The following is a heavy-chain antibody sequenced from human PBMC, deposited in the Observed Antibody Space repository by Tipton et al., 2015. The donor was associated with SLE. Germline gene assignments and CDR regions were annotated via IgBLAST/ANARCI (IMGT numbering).Heavy chain of an antibody. J-gene: IGHJ6*02. V-gene: IGHV4-4*09. CDR1: GGSISSYY. Sequence: LSLTCTVSGGSISSYYWSWIRQPPGKGLEWIGYIYTSGSTNYNPSLKSRVTISVDTSKNQFSLKLSSVTAADTAVYYCARGGYYYYGMDVWGQGTTVTVSS. D-gene: IGHD3-16*01. CDR2: IYTSGST. CDR3: ARGGYYYYGMDV.